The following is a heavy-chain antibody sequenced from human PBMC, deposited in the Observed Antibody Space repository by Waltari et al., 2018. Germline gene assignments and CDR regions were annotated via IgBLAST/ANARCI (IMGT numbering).Heavy chain of an antibody. CDR2: IYHDGTS. CDR3: ARPGSSSPYYWFNP. D-gene: IGHD2-2*01. J-gene: IGHJ5*02. Sequence: QVQLQESGPGLVEPSGTLSLTCTVSGGAIRGSGYSWGWVRRTPGKGLEWIASIYHDGTSYYTPSLKSRVTISVDTFENNFSLRLSSVTSADTAIYYCARPGSSSPYYWFNPWGQGILVTVSS. CDR1: GGAIRGSGYS. V-gene: IGHV4-39*02.